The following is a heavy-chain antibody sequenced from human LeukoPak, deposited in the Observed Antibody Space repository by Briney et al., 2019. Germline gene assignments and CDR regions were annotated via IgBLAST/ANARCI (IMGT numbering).Heavy chain of an antibody. CDR3: ARVGYYDFWSGPTKYYYYMDV. V-gene: IGHV1-18*01. CDR1: GYTFTSYG. D-gene: IGHD3-3*01. CDR2: ISAYNGNT. Sequence: GASVKVSCKASGYTFTSYGIGWVRQAPGQGLEGMRWISAYNGNTNYAQKLQGRVTMTADTSTSTAYMELRSLRSDDTAVYYCARVGYYDFWSGPTKYYYYMDVWGKGTTVTVSS. J-gene: IGHJ6*03.